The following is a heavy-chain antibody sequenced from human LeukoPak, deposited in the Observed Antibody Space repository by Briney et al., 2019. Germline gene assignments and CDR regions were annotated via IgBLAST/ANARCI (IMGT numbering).Heavy chain of an antibody. J-gene: IGHJ4*02. D-gene: IGHD3-3*01. Sequence: ASVKVSCKASGYTFTSYYMHWVRQAPGQGLEWMGWISAYNGNTNYAQKLQGRVTMTTDTSTSTAYMELRSLRSDDTAVYYCARGHIYYDFWSGYYRGAQYYFDYWGQGTLVTVSS. CDR1: GYTFTSYY. CDR3: ARGHIYYDFWSGYYRGAQYYFDY. V-gene: IGHV1-18*04. CDR2: ISAYNGNT.